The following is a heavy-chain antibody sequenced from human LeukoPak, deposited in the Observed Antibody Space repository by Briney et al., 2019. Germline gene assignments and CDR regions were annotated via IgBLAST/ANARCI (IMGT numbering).Heavy chain of an antibody. CDR3: ARAPYDSSGYWNY. D-gene: IGHD3-22*01. CDR2: INPNSGGT. CDR1: GYTFTGYY. Sequence: GASVKVSCKASGYTFTGYYMHWVRQAPGQGLEWMGWINPNSGGTNYAQKFQGRVTMTRDTSISTAYMELSGLRSDDTAVYYCARAPYDSSGYWNYWGQGTLVTVSS. V-gene: IGHV1-2*02. J-gene: IGHJ4*02.